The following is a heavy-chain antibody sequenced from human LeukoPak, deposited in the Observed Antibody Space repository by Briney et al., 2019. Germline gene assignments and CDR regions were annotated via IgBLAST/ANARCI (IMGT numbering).Heavy chain of an antibody. CDR3: ARGQQWRDFDY. Sequence: SETLSLTCAVYGGSFSIYYWTWVRQPPGKGLEWIGDIDHGGNTNYNPSLKSRSTISVDTSNNQFSLKLTSLTAADTAVYFCARGQQWRDFDYWGQGTPVTVSS. V-gene: IGHV4-34*01. D-gene: IGHD6-19*01. CDR2: IDHGGNT. J-gene: IGHJ4*02. CDR1: GGSFSIYY.